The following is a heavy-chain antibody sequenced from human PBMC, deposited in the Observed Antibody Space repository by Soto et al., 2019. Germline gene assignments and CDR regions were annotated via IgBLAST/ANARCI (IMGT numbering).Heavy chain of an antibody. CDR2: INHSGST. V-gene: IGHV4-34*01. J-gene: IGHJ5*02. CDR1: RGSFSGHC. D-gene: IGHD2-2*01. Sequence: SETMSLTCAVYRGSFSGHCCSSIRQTPGKRLEWLGEINHSGSTNYNPSLKSRVTISVDASKNQFSLKLSSVTAADMAVYYCARNHAYCSSTSCYYATGPYNWFDPWGQGTLVTVSS. CDR3: ARNHAYCSSTSCYYATGPYNWFDP.